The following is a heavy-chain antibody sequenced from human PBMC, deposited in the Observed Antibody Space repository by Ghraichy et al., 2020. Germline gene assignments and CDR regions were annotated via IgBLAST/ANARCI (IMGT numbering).Heavy chain of an antibody. Sequence: SETLFLTCTVSGGSISSYYWSWIRQPAGKGLEWIGRIYTSGSTNYNPSLKSRVTMSVDTSKNQFSLKLSSVTAADTAVYYCARERRYYYDSSGYCMDYWGQGTLVTVSS. V-gene: IGHV4-4*07. D-gene: IGHD3-22*01. J-gene: IGHJ4*02. CDR2: IYTSGST. CDR1: GGSISSYY. CDR3: ARERRYYYDSSGYCMDY.